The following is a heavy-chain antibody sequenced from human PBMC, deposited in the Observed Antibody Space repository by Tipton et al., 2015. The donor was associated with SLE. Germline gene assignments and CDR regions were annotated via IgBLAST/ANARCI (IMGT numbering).Heavy chain of an antibody. CDR1: GDSVSSNTAA. D-gene: IGHD2-15*01. Sequence: GLVKPSQTLSLTCAISGDSVSSNTAAWNWIRQSPSRGLEWLGRTYYRSKWLNDYAVSVKNRISIKSDTSKNQISLQLKSVTPDDTAVYYCTRDPHGMTPPHAHDAFDIWGQGTMVTVSS. CDR3: TRDPHGMTPPHAHDAFDI. V-gene: IGHV6-1*01. CDR2: TYYRSKWLN. J-gene: IGHJ3*02.